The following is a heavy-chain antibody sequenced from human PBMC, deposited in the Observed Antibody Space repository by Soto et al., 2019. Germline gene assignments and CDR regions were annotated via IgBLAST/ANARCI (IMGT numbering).Heavy chain of an antibody. CDR3: ARDESDLGYCSSTSCYAGYYYYGMDV. D-gene: IGHD2-2*01. V-gene: IGHV3-11*01. Sequence: GGSLRLSCAASGFTFSDYYMSWIRQAPGKGLEWVSYISSSGSTIYYADSVKGRFTISRDNAKNSLYLQMNSLRAEDTAVYYCARDESDLGYCSSTSCYAGYYYYGMDVWGQGTTVTVSS. CDR1: GFTFSDYY. CDR2: ISSSGSTI. J-gene: IGHJ6*02.